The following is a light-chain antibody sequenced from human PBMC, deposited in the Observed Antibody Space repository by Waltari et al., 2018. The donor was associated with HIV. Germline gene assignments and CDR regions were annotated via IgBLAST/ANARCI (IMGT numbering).Light chain of an antibody. J-gene: IGKJ5*01. CDR3: MQYTLLPVT. CDR2: WVS. CDR1: RGLVSSNGNIY. Sequence: AVMEPSPPLLLVPLGRAAYISCHSRRGLVSSNGNIYLNWFQQKPGQPPRRLIYWVSTRDPGVPDRFSASGSGTDFTLTISNVEAEDIAVYYCMQYTLLPVTFGQGTRLEIK. V-gene: IGKV2-30*01.